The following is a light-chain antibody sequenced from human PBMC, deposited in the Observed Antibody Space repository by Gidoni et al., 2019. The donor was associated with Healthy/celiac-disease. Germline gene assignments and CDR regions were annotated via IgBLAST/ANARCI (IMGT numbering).Light chain of an antibody. CDR3: QQYYSYPIT. J-gene: IGKJ5*01. V-gene: IGKV1-5*03. CDR2: KAS. CDR1: QSISSW. Sequence: DIQMTQSPSTLSASVGDRVTITCVARQSISSWLAWYQQKPGKAPKLLIYKASSLESGVPSRFSGSGSGTEFTLTISSLQPDDFATYYCQQYYSYPITFGQGTRLEIK.